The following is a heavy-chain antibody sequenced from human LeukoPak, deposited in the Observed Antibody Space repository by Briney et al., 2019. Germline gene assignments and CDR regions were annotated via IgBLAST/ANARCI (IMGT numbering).Heavy chain of an antibody. J-gene: IGHJ3*01. D-gene: IGHD4-23*01. V-gene: IGHV4-39*01. CDR2: IYFTGKT. Sequence: SETLSLTCAVSGRSLSSSADFWGWVRQPPGEGVEWIANIYFTGKTYYNPSLRGRVTIAVDKSHNQFSLRLSSVTTADTALDYCARHKLHFGGPCALDLWGPGTMVTVS. CDR1: GRSLSSSADF. CDR3: ARHKLHFGGPCALDL.